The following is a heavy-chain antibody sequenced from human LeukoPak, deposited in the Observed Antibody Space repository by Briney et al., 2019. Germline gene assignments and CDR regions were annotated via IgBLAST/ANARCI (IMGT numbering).Heavy chain of an antibody. CDR1: GFTFSSYG. CDR3: ARERRDSSGRLDY. Sequence: QPGGSLRLSCAASGFTFSSYGMHWVRQAPGKGLEWVAVIWYDGSNKYYADSVKGRFTISRDNSKNTLYLQMNSLRAEDTAVYYCARERRDSSGRLDYWGQGTLVTVSS. D-gene: IGHD3-22*01. V-gene: IGHV3-33*01. J-gene: IGHJ4*02. CDR2: IWYDGSNK.